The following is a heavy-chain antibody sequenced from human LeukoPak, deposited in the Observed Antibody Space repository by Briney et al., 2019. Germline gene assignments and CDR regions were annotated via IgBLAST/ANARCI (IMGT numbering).Heavy chain of an antibody. D-gene: IGHD1-26*01. Sequence: GGSLRLSCAASGFTFSSYAMHWVRQAPGKGLEWVSAVCGSGGRTYYADSVKGRFTISRDNSKNTLYLQMNSLRAEDTAVYYGAEYRARVGAPIDYWGQGTLVTVSS. CDR3: AEYRARVGAPIDY. CDR2: VCGSGGRT. J-gene: IGHJ4*02. CDR1: GFTFSSYA. V-gene: IGHV3-23*01.